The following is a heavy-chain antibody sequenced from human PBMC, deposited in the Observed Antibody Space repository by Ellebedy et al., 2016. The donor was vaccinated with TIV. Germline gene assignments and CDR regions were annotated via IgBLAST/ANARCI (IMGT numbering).Heavy chain of an antibody. J-gene: IGHJ4*02. CDR2: IYYSGST. D-gene: IGHD6-13*01. Sequence: MPSETLSLTCTVSGGSISSGGYYWSWIRQHPGKGLEWIGYIYYSGSTYYNLSLKSRVTISIDTSKNHFSLKLSSVTAADTAVYYCARFPLAAGGFDYWGQGTLVTVSS. CDR1: GGSISSGGYY. CDR3: ARFPLAAGGFDY. V-gene: IGHV4-31*03.